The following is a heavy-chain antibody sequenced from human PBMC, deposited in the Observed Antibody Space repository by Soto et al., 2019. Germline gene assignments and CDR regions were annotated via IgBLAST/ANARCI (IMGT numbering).Heavy chain of an antibody. D-gene: IGHD3-22*01. CDR2: IWYDGGKK. CDR3: ATEILFSGSSYVGPFN. J-gene: IGHJ4*01. Sequence: QVQLVESGGGVVQPGKSLRLSCAAAGFTFSSFAMHWVRQAPGKGLAWVAIIWYDGGKKSYADSVEGRFTVSRDNSRNTLYLQMDSLTAEDTGVYYCATEILFSGSSYVGPFNWGHGTLVTVSS. V-gene: IGHV3-33*03. CDR1: GFTFSSFA.